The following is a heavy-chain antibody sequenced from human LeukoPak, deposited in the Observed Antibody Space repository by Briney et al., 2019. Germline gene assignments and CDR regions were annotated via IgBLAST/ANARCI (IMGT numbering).Heavy chain of an antibody. Sequence: SGGSLRLSCAASGFTFSSYWMSWVRQAPGKGLEWVANIKQDGSEKYYVDSVEGRFTISRDNAKNSLYLQMNSLRAEDTAVYYCARQNGLIRIAAAGLDCWGQGTLVTVSS. CDR1: GFTFSSYW. J-gene: IGHJ4*02. CDR3: ARQNGLIRIAAAGLDC. D-gene: IGHD6-13*01. V-gene: IGHV3-7*01. CDR2: IKQDGSEK.